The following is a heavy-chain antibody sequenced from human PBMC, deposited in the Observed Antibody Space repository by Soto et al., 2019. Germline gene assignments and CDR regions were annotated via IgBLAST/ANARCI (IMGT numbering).Heavy chain of an antibody. CDR1: GFTFDDYT. CDR2: ISWDGGST. J-gene: IGHJ6*02. Sequence: GGSLRLSCAASGFTFDDYTMHWVRQAPGKGLEWVSLISWDGGSTYYADSVKCRFTISRDNNKNSLYLQMNSLSTEDTALYYCAKDIGRYCSGGSCYRGYYYYCMDVWGQGTTVTVSS. D-gene: IGHD2-15*01. V-gene: IGHV3-43*01. CDR3: AKDIGRYCSGGSCYRGYYYYCMDV.